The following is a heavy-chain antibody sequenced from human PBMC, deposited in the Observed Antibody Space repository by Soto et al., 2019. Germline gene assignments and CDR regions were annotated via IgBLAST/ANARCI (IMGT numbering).Heavy chain of an antibody. J-gene: IGHJ6*02. V-gene: IGHV1-46*01. Sequence: GASVKVSCKASGYTFTSYYMHCVRQAPEQGLEWMGIINPSGGSTSYAQKFQGRVTMTRDTSTSTVYMELSSLRSEDTAAYYCARDTGDFWSGSPYGMDVWGQGTTVTVSS. D-gene: IGHD3-3*01. CDR1: GYTFTSYY. CDR3: ARDTGDFWSGSPYGMDV. CDR2: INPSGGST.